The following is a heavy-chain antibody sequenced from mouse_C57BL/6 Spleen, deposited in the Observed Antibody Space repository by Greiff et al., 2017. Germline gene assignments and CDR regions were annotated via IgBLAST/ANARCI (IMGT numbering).Heavy chain of an antibody. CDR3: ARGLDYYGSSLDY. Sequence: VQLQQSGAELVRPGTSVKVSCKASGYAFTNYLIEWVKQRPGQGLEWIGVINPGSGGTSYNEKFKGKATLTADKSSSTAYMQLSSLTSEDSAVYFCARGLDYYGSSLDYWGQGTTLTVSS. J-gene: IGHJ2*01. V-gene: IGHV1-54*01. CDR1: GYAFTNYL. D-gene: IGHD1-1*01. CDR2: INPGSGGT.